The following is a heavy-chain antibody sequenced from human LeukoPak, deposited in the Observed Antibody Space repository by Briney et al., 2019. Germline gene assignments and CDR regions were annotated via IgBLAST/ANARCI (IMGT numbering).Heavy chain of an antibody. CDR1: GFTFSNYA. CDR3: AKRRDSSGFYPPFDY. D-gene: IGHD3-22*01. CDR2: TSGSGDST. J-gene: IGHJ4*02. V-gene: IGHV3-23*01. Sequence: GGSLRLSCAASGFTFSNYAMSWVRQAPGKGLEWVSATSGSGDSTYYADYVKGRFTISRDNSKNTLYLLMNSLRADDTAVYYCAKRRDSSGFYPPFDYWGQGTLVTVSS.